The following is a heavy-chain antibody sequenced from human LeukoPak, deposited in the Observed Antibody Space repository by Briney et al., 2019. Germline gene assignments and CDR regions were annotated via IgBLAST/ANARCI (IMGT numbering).Heavy chain of an antibody. J-gene: IGHJ4*02. CDR3: ARAPPRAAAEYYFDY. CDR2: ISSSSSYI. D-gene: IGHD6-13*01. V-gene: IGHV3-21*05. CDR1: GFTFSSYS. Sequence: GGSLRLSCAASGFTFSSYSMNWVRQAPGKGLEWVSYISSSSSYIYYADSVKGRFTISRDNAKSSLYLQMNSLRAEDTAVYYCARAPPRAAAEYYFDYWGQGTLVTVSS.